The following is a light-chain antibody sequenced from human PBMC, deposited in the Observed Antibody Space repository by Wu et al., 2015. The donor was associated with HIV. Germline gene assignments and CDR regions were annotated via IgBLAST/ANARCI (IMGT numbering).Light chain of an antibody. V-gene: IGKV3-20*01. Sequence: EIVLTQSPGTLSLSPGERATLSCRAGQSVSSSNLAWYQQKPGQAPRLLIFGASSRATGIPDRFSGSGSGTDFTLTISRLEPGDFAVYYCQQYGSSRGTFGQGTKVE. CDR1: QSVSSSN. CDR3: QQYGSSRGT. J-gene: IGKJ1*01. CDR2: GAS.